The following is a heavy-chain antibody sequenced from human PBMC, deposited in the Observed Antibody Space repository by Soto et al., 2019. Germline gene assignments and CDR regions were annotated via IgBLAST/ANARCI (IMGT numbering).Heavy chain of an antibody. CDR3: AKDSSWADY. J-gene: IGHJ4*02. Sequence: RASVKVSCKASGYTFTGYSIHWVRQAPGQRLEWMGWINTGNGDTKSSQNFQGRVTFTRDTSASTAYMELSSLRSEDTAVYYCAKDSSWADYWGQGTLVTVSS. V-gene: IGHV1-3*04. CDR2: INTGNGDT. CDR1: GYTFTGYS. D-gene: IGHD6-13*01.